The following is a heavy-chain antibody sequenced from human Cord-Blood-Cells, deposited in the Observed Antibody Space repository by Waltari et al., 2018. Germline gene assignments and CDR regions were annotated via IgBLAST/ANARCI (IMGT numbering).Heavy chain of an antibody. J-gene: IGHJ6*02. Sequence: QLQLQESGPGLVKPSETLSLTCTVSGGSISSSSYYWGWLRQPPGKGLEWIGSIYYSGSTYYNPSLKSRVTISVDTSKNQFSLKLSSVTAADTAVYYCARRDSSSWYYYYYGMDVWGQGTTVTVSS. CDR2: IYYSGST. CDR1: GGSISSSSYY. V-gene: IGHV4-39*01. CDR3: ARRDSSSWYYYYYGMDV. D-gene: IGHD6-13*01.